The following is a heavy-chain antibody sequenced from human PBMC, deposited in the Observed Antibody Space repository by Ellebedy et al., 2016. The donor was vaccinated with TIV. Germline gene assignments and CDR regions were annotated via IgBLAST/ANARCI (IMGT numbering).Heavy chain of an antibody. CDR1: GFTFDDYA. V-gene: IGHV3-9*01. CDR3: AKAGYSYEKKNNGMDV. CDR2: ISWNSGSI. D-gene: IGHD5-18*01. J-gene: IGHJ6*02. Sequence: GGSLRLSXAASGFTFDDYAMHWVRQAPGKGLEWVSGISWNSGSIDYADSVKGRFTISRDNAKNSLYLQMNSLRAEDTALYYCAKAGYSYEKKNNGMDVWGQGTTVTVSS.